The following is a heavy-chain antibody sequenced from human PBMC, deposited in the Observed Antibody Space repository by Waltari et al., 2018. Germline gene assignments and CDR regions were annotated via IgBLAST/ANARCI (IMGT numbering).Heavy chain of an antibody. V-gene: IGHV3-48*03. CDR1: GFTFSSYG. CDR3: ARNKDIVVVPAAPPHIQRYYYYGMDV. Sequence: EVQLVESGGGLVQPGGSLRLSCAASGFTFSSYGMNWVRQAPGKGLEWVSYISSSGSTIYYADSVKGRFTISRDNAKNSLYLQMNSLRAEDTAVYYCARNKDIVVVPAAPPHIQRYYYYGMDVWGQGTTVTVSS. J-gene: IGHJ6*02. CDR2: ISSSGSTI. D-gene: IGHD2-2*01.